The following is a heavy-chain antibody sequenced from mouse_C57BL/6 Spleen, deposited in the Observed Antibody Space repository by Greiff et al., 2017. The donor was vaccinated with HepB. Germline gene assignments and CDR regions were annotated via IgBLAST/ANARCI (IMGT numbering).Heavy chain of an antibody. CDR1: GFTFSSYA. J-gene: IGHJ2*01. Sequence: EVMLVESGGGLVKPGGSLKLSCAASGFTFSSYAMSWVRQTPEKRLEWVATISDGGSYTYYPDNVKGRFTISRDNAKNNLYLQMSHLKSEDTAMYYCARVPLYYDYDEYYFDYWGQGTTLTVSS. D-gene: IGHD2-4*01. CDR2: ISDGGSYT. CDR3: ARVPLYYDYDEYYFDY. V-gene: IGHV5-4*03.